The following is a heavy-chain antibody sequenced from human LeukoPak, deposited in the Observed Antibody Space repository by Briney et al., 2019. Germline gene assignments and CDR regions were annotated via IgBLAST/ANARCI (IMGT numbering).Heavy chain of an antibody. Sequence: ASVKVSCKTSGFTFNDYVMNWVRQAPGQGLQWMGWINTNTGDPTYAQGCRGRFFFSLDSSLTTTYLQISTLEPGDTAVYYCVRARRGTVAGLDYWGQGTLVTVSS. CDR1: GFTFNDYV. J-gene: IGHJ4*02. CDR2: INTNTGDP. CDR3: VRARRGTVAGLDY. V-gene: IGHV7-4-1*01. D-gene: IGHD6-19*01.